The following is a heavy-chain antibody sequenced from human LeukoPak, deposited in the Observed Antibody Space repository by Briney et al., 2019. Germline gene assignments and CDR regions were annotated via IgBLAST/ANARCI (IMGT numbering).Heavy chain of an antibody. J-gene: IGHJ3*02. CDR3: AKSRTYYYDSSGYYAFDI. CDR1: GFTFSSYA. Sequence: GGSLRLSCAASGFTFSSYAMSWVRQAPGKGLEWVSAISGSGGSTYYADSVKGRFTISRDNSKNTLYLRMNSLRAEDTAVYYCAKSRTYYYDSSGYYAFDIWGQGTMVTVSS. V-gene: IGHV3-23*01. CDR2: ISGSGGST. D-gene: IGHD3-22*01.